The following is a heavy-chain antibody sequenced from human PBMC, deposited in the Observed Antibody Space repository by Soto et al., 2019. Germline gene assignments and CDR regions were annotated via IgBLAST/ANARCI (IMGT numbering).Heavy chain of an antibody. V-gene: IGHV4-39*01. Sequence: QLQLQLSGPGLVKPSETLSLTCNVSGASISSYNYWGWFRQPPGKGLEWIGSIIYSGNSMYNPSLQCRLTLFVDPSKNQFSLKLSSVTAADTAVYYCVRHAQWIIRAYWGQGSLVTVSS. D-gene: IGHD5-12*01. CDR3: VRHAQWIIRAY. CDR2: IIYSGNS. J-gene: IGHJ4*02. CDR1: GASISSYNY.